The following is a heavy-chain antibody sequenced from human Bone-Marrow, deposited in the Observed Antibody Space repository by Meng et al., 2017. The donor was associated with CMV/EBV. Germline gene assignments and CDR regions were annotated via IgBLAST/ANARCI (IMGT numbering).Heavy chain of an antibody. CDR2: ISGSGGST. J-gene: IGHJ3*02. D-gene: IGHD3-22*01. CDR3: AKGGSRITMIVVVMDDAFDI. V-gene: IGHV3-23*01. Sequence: GGSLRLSCAASGFTFSSYSMNWVRQAPGKGLEWVSAISGSGGSTYYADSVKGRFTISRDNSKNTLYLQMNSLRAEDTAVYYCAKGGSRITMIVVVMDDAFDIWGQGTMVTVSS. CDR1: GFTFSSYS.